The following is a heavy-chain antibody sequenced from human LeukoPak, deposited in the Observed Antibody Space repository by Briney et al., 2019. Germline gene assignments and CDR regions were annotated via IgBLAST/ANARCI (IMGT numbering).Heavy chain of an antibody. J-gene: IGHJ4*02. CDR3: ARDLRGSDAYYFDY. CDR2: LSHDGGKK. Sequence: SLRLSCAASGFTFSSHAMHWVRQAPGKGLEWVAVLSHDGGKKYYADSVKGRFTISRDNSKNTLYLQMNSLRGEDTAVYYCARDLRGSDAYYFDYWGQGTLVTVSS. D-gene: IGHD3-10*01. CDR1: GFTFSSHA. V-gene: IGHV3-30-3*01.